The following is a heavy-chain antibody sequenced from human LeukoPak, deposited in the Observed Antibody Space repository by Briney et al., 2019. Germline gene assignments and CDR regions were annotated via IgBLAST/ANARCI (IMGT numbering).Heavy chain of an antibody. J-gene: IGHJ5*02. V-gene: IGHV4-38-2*02. CDR2: IYHSGST. CDR1: GYSISSGYY. CDR3: ARAYSSSWYYNWFDP. Sequence: PSETLSLTCTVSGYSISSGYYWGWIRQTPGKGLEWIGSIYHSGSTYYNPSLKSRVTISVDTSKNQFSLKLSSVTAADTAVYYCARAYSSSWYYNWFDPWGQGTLVTVSS. D-gene: IGHD6-13*01.